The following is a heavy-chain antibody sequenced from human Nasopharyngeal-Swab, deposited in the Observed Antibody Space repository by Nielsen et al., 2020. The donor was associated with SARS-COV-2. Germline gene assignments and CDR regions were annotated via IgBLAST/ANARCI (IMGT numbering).Heavy chain of an antibody. CDR1: GFTFDYYA. Sequence: GESLMISCAASGFTFDYYAMHWVRQAPGKGLEWVSGISWNSGSIGYADSVKGRFTISRDNAKNSLYLQMNSLRAEDTALYYCAKELDIVVVPAAYGFGYYGMDVWGQGTTVTVSS. J-gene: IGHJ6*02. CDR2: ISWNSGSI. D-gene: IGHD2-2*03. CDR3: AKELDIVVVPAAYGFGYYGMDV. V-gene: IGHV3-9*01.